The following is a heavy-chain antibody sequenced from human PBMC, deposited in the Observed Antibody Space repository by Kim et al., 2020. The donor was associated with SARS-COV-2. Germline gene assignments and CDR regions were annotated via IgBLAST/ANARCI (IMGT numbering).Heavy chain of an antibody. CDR2: IVVGSGNT. CDR1: GFTFTSSA. V-gene: IGHV1-58*01. D-gene: IGHD1-7*01. Sequence: SVKVSCKASGFTFTSSAVQWVRQARGQRLEWIGWIVVGSGNTNYAQKFQERVTITRDMSTSTAYMELSSLRSEDTAVYYCAANWNYGGGAFDIWGQGTMVTVSS. CDR3: AANWNYGGGAFDI. J-gene: IGHJ3*02.